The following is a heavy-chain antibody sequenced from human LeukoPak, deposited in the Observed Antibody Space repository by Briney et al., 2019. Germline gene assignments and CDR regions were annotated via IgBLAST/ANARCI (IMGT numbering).Heavy chain of an antibody. V-gene: IGHV1-18*01. CDR3: VRTPYDSSGYYGKYYFDY. D-gene: IGHD3-22*01. J-gene: IGHJ4*02. CDR1: GYTFTSYG. CDR2: ISAYNGNT. Sequence: GASVKVSCKASGYTFTSYGISWVRQAPGQGLEWMGWISAYNGNTNYVQKLQGRVTMTTDTSTSTAYMELRSLRSDDTAVYYCVRTPYDSSGYYGKYYFDYWGQGTLVTVSS.